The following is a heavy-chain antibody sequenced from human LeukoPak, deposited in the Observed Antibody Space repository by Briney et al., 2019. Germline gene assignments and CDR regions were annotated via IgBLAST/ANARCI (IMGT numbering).Heavy chain of an antibody. CDR3: AVSGEAVAGPGNY. Sequence: GGSLRLSCAASGFTFSSYGMHWVRQAPGKGLEWVAVISYDGSNKYYADSVKGRFTISRDNSKNTLYLQMNSLRAEDTAVYCCAVSGEAVAGPGNYWGQGTLVTVSS. CDR1: GFTFSSYG. V-gene: IGHV3-30*03. CDR2: ISYDGSNK. J-gene: IGHJ4*02. D-gene: IGHD6-19*01.